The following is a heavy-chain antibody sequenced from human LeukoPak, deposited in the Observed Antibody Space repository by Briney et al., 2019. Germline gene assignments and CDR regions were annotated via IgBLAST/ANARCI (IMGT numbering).Heavy chain of an antibody. CDR2: IRYDGSDK. Sequence: GGSLRLSCAASGFTFSRHGMHWVRQAPGKGVEWGAFIRYDGSDKYYADSVSGRFTISRDNSENTLYLQMSSRRAEDTAVYYCARPSGGLFDPWGQGTLVTVSS. D-gene: IGHD1-26*01. CDR1: GFTFSRHG. J-gene: IGHJ5*02. CDR3: ARPSGGLFDP. V-gene: IGHV3-30*02.